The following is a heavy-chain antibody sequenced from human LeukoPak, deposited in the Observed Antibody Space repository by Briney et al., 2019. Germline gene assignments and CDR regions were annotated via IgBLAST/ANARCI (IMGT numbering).Heavy chain of an antibody. J-gene: IGHJ4*02. CDR3: AKRLSDSGSYPHFDY. V-gene: IGHV3-23*01. CDR1: GFTFSSYA. Sequence: GGSLTLSCAASGFTFSSYAMGWVRPPAGKGLEWVSAISATGATTYHADSVKGRYIISRDNSKSSLYLQMNSLRAEDTAVYYCAKRLSDSGSYPHFDYWGQGTLVTVSS. D-gene: IGHD1-26*01. CDR2: ISATGATT.